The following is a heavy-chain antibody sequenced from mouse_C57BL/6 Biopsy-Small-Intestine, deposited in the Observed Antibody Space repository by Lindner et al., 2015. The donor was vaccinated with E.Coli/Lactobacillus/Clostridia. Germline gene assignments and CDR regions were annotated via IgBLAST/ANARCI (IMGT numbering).Heavy chain of an antibody. V-gene: IGHV1-52*01. CDR3: ARGNDYDEGFAY. Sequence: VQLQESGAEMVRPGASVNWPARLLAYTFTSYWMHWVKQRPGQGLEWIGQIDPSDSETHYNQKFEDKATLTVDKSSSTAYMQLNSLTSEDSAVYYCARGNDYDEGFAYWGQGTLVTVSA. J-gene: IGHJ3*01. CDR2: IDPSDSET. CDR1: AYTFTSYW. D-gene: IGHD2-4*01.